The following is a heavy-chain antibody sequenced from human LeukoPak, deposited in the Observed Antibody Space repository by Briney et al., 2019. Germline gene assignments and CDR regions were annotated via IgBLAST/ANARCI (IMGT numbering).Heavy chain of an antibody. CDR1: GYIFTKYV. J-gene: IGHJ4*02. V-gene: IGHV1-3*01. CDR2: IKAGSSDT. Sequence: GASVKVSCKASGYIFTKYVVHWVRQAPGQRPEWMGWIKAGSSDTKYSQNFQDRLTITRDTSASTVYMELSSLTSEDTALYYCARDDYGDTCYPGGYWGQGTLVTVSS. D-gene: IGHD4/OR15-4a*01. CDR3: ARDDYGDTCYPGGY.